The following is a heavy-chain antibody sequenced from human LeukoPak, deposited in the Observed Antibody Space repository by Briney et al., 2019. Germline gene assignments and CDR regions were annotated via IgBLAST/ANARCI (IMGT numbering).Heavy chain of an antibody. CDR1: GGSFSGYH. V-gene: IGHV4-34*01. J-gene: IGHJ4*02. CDR3: GRGPHQEWSPIQY. CDR2: INDIGST. Sequence: SETLSLTCVFYGGSFSGYHWSWIRQPPGKGLEWIGEINDIGSTNYNPSLKTRVTISVDMSKNHFSVNLTSVTAADTGVYFCGRGPHQEWSPIQYWGQGSLVTVSS. D-gene: IGHD3-3*01.